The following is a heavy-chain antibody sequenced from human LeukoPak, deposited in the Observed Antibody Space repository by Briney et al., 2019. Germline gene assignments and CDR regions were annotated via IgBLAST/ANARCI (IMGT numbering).Heavy chain of an antibody. J-gene: IGHJ4*02. Sequence: PGRSLRLSCTASGFTFGDHAMSWFRQAPGKGLEWVSVIYSGGTTYYADSVKGRFTISRDNSKNTLHLQMNSLRAEDTAVYYCARDQYSYAHAAHWGQGTLVTVSS. CDR1: GFTFGDHA. V-gene: IGHV3-66*01. D-gene: IGHD5-18*01. CDR3: ARDQYSYAHAAH. CDR2: IYSGGTT.